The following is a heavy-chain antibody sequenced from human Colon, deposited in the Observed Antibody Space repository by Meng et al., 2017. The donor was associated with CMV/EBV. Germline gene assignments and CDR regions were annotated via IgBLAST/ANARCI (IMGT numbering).Heavy chain of an antibody. Sequence: GESLKISCKASGYTFTSYAMHWVRQAPGQRLEWMGWISAYNGNTNYAQKLQGRVTMTTDTSTSTAYMELRSLRSDDTAVYYCARVDSGYDYYYYGMDVWGQGTTVTVSS. CDR2: ISAYNGNT. CDR3: ARVDSGYDYYYYGMDV. V-gene: IGHV1-18*01. CDR1: GYTFTSYA. D-gene: IGHD3-22*01. J-gene: IGHJ6*02.